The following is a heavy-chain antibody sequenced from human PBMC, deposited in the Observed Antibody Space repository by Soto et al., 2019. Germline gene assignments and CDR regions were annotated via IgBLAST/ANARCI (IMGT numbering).Heavy chain of an antibody. D-gene: IGHD3-10*01. CDR2: INAGKGDT. Sequence: ASVKVSGKASGYIFSNYAIHWVRQAPGQRLEWMGWINAGKGDTIYSQKFQDRISINRDTSASTAYMEMGRLRPEDTAMYYCARSPMNRGAIGDFDAWAQRTLLPVSS. J-gene: IGHJ5*02. CDR3: ARSPMNRGAIGDFDA. V-gene: IGHV1-3*01. CDR1: GYIFSNYA.